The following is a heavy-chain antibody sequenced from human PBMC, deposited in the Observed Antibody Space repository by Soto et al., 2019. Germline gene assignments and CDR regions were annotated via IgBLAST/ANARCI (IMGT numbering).Heavy chain of an antibody. V-gene: IGHV2-70*04. CDR2: IDWDDDK. CDR1: GFSRSSKGMR. J-gene: IGHJ4*02. Sequence: CGPTLMNPTQTLTLTCTFSGFSRSSKGMRVSWIRQPPGKALEWLARIDWDDDKFYSPSLRTRLAISKGTSKNQVVLTMTNVDPMDTATYYCARSPGGFTVATYFFDYWGQGTLVTVSS. CDR3: ARSPGGFTVATYFFDY. D-gene: IGHD3-16*01.